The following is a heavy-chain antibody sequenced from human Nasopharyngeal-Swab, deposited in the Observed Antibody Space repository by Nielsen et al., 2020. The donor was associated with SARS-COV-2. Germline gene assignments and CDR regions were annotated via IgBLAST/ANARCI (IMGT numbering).Heavy chain of an antibody. CDR1: GFTFSSYA. J-gene: IGHJ6*03. CDR2: ISRTSST. V-gene: IGHV3-23*01. CDR3: ARAGLTMVRGVIKRYYYYMDV. Sequence: GESLKISCAASGFTFSSYAMNWVRQAPGKGLEWVSAISRTSSTYYADSVKGRFTVSRDNSKNTLYLQMNSLRAEDTAVYYCARAGLTMVRGVIKRYYYYMDVWGKGTTVTVSS. D-gene: IGHD3-10*01.